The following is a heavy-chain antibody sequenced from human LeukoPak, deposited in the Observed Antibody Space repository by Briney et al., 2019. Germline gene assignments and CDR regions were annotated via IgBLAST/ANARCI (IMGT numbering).Heavy chain of an antibody. CDR3: ARARSGSYFDY. V-gene: IGHV3-7*01. CDR1: GFTFSSYA. Sequence: PGGSLRLSCAASGFTFSSYAMSWVRQAPGKGLEWVANIKQDGSEKYYVDSVKGRFTISRDNAKNSLYLQMNSLRAEDTAVYYCARARSGSYFDYWGQGTLVTVSS. D-gene: IGHD1-26*01. CDR2: IKQDGSEK. J-gene: IGHJ4*02.